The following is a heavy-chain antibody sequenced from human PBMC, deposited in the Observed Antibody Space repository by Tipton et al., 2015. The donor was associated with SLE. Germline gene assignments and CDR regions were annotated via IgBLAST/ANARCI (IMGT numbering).Heavy chain of an antibody. Sequence: TLSLTCTVSGASIRSYYWSWIRQPPGKGLGWIGNIYNSGSTNYNPSLKSRVTMSLDTSKNQFSLKLSSVTAADTAVYYCARDSLSGDNWFDPWGQGTLVTVSS. D-gene: IGHD1-1*01. CDR1: GASIRSYY. CDR2: IYNSGST. V-gene: IGHV4-59*01. J-gene: IGHJ5*02. CDR3: ARDSLSGDNWFDP.